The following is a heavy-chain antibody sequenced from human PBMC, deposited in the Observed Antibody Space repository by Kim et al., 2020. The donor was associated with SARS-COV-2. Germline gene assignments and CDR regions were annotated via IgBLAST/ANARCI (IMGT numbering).Heavy chain of an antibody. CDR2: SYI. Sequence: SYIYYADSVKGRFTISRDNAKNSLYLQMNSLRAEDTAVYYCARVGDSSGYWGQGTLVTVSS. D-gene: IGHD3-22*01. V-gene: IGHV3-21*01. J-gene: IGHJ4*02. CDR3: ARVGDSSGY.